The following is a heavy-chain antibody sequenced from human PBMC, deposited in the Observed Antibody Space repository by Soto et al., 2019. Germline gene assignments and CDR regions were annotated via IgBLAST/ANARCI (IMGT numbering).Heavy chain of an antibody. V-gene: IGHV3-13*01. Sequence: LRLSCVASRFTFSIYDMHWVRQATGKGLEWVSAIGIGGETYYSGSVKGRFTISRENAKNSLYLQINSLRVEDTAIYYCVREWVDTYGIPPPLGVDVWGQGTTVTVSS. CDR3: VREWVDTYGIPPPLGVDV. J-gene: IGHJ6*02. D-gene: IGHD5-18*01. CDR1: RFTFSIYD. CDR2: IGIGGET.